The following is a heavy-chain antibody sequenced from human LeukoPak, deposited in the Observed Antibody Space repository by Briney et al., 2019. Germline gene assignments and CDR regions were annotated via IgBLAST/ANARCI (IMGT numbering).Heavy chain of an antibody. CDR1: GYTFSGYY. J-gene: IGHJ4*02. CDR3: ARAVVSSDFYSPQYYFDY. D-gene: IGHD3-22*01. Sequence: ASVKVPCKASGYTFSGYYMHWVRQAPGQGPEWMGWINPNSGGTNFARKFQGRVTMTRDTSVSTAYMQLSRLRSDDTAIYYCARAVVSSDFYSPQYYFDYWGQGTLITVSS. V-gene: IGHV1-2*02. CDR2: INPNSGGT.